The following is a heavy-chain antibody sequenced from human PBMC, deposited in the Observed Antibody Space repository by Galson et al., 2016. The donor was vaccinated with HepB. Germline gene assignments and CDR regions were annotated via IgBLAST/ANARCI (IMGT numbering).Heavy chain of an antibody. CDR3: AKLMGDWGDRSTGFVDY. CDR1: GFTFNSYG. CDR2: ISYDGRNK. Sequence: SLRLSCAASGFTFNSYGMHWVRQAPGKGLEWVAVISYDGRNKYYADSVKGRFTISRDNSKNTVYLQMNNLRAEDTAIYYCAKLMGDWGDRSTGFVDYWGQGTLVTVSS. D-gene: IGHD2-21*01. J-gene: IGHJ4*02. V-gene: IGHV3-30*18.